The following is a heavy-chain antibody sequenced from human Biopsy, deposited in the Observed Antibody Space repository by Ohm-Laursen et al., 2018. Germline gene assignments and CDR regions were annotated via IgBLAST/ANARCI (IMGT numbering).Heavy chain of an antibody. CDR3: ARGNEVMVTGPYFFDY. V-gene: IGHV4-59*01. CDR2: IYYSGST. D-gene: IGHD2-21*02. J-gene: IGHJ4*02. CDR1: GVSISSYF. Sequence: SETLSLTCTVSGVSISSYFWNWIRQPPGKGLEWIGDIYYSGSTKYNPSLKSRVTISVDMSKSQLSLKLTSVTTADTAVYYRARGNEVMVTGPYFFDYWGQGTLVIVS.